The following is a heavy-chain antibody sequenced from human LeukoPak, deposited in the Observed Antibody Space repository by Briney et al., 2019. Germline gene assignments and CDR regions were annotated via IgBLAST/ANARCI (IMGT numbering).Heavy chain of an antibody. Sequence: SETLSLTCTVSGGSISSSNYYWGWIRQPPGNGLDWIGTIYYSGSTYYNPSLKSRVTISVDTSRNQFSLKLSSVTAADTAVYYCARLNGNYYRFDYWGQGILVTVSS. CDR3: ARLNGNYYRFDY. J-gene: IGHJ4*02. CDR2: IYYSGST. CDR1: GGSISSSNYY. V-gene: IGHV4-39*01. D-gene: IGHD1-26*01.